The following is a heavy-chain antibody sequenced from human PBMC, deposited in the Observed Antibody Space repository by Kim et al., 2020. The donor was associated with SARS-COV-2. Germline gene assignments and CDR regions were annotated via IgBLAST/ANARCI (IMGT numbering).Heavy chain of an antibody. CDR1: GFTFGTSA. CDR3: AAGLAEDIVSTNYYYYGMDV. V-gene: IGHV1-58*01. J-gene: IGHJ6*02. CDR2: IVLGSGDT. D-gene: IGHD5-12*01. Sequence: SVKVSCQASGFTFGTSAVQWVRQARGQRLEWIGWIVLGSGDTNNAPPFQEKVTITRDMSKRTAYLDLSSLRSDDTAVYYCAAGLAEDIVSTNYYYYGMDVWGQGTTVTVS.